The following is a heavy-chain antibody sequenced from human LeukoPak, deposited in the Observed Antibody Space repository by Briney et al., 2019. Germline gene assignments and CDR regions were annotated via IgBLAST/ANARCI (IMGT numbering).Heavy chain of an antibody. CDR2: IYYSGST. CDR1: GGSISSSSYY. Sequence: SETLSLTCTVSGGSISSSSYYWGWIRQPPWKGLEWIGSIYYSGSTYYNPSLKSRVPISLDTSKNQFSLKLSSVSAADTAVYYYAALYGDYPDYYFDYWGQGTMVTVSS. J-gene: IGHJ4*02. V-gene: IGHV4-39*01. D-gene: IGHD4-17*01. CDR3: AALYGDYPDYYFDY.